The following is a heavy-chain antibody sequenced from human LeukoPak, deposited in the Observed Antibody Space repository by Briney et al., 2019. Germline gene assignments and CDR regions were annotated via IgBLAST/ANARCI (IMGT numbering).Heavy chain of an antibody. J-gene: IGHJ4*02. CDR3: AKGNYYFDSSGYFHFDY. V-gene: IGHV3-23*01. CDR1: GFTFSNYA. Sequence: GGSLRLSCAASGFTFSNYAMSWVRQAPGKGLEWVSTISVSGGSTYYANSVKGRFTISRDNSKNTLYLQMNSLRAEDTVVYYCAKGNYYFDSSGYFHFDYWGQGTLVTVSS. CDR2: ISVSGGST. D-gene: IGHD3-22*01.